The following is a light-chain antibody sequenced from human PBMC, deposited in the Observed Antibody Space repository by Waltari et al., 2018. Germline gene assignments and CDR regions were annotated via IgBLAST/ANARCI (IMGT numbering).Light chain of an antibody. V-gene: IGLV4-69*01. CDR1: SGHSNYA. J-gene: IGLJ3*02. CDR2: LNSDGTH. CDR3: QTWGTGIRV. Sequence: QLVLTQSPSASASLGASVKLTCTLSSGHSNYAIAWHQQQPEKGPRYLMKLNSDGTHNKGDGIPDRFSGSSSGAERYFTISSLQSEDEADYYCQTWGTGIRVFGGGTKLTVL.